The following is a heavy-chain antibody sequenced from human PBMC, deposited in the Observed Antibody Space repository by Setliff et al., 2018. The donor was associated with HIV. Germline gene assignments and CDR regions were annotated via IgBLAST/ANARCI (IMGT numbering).Heavy chain of an antibody. D-gene: IGHD1-1*01. V-gene: IGHV3-48*01. Sequence: PGGSLSLSCAASGFTFSSYSMNWVRQAPGKGLEWVSYISSSSSTIYYADSVKGRFTISRDNAKNSLYLQMNRLRAEDTAVYYCARNVETDYWGQGTLVTVSS. CDR1: GFTFSSYS. J-gene: IGHJ4*02. CDR2: ISSSSSTI. CDR3: ARNVETDY.